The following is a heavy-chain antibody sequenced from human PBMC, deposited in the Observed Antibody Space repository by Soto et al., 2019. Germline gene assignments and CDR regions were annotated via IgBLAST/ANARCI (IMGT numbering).Heavy chain of an antibody. CDR3: ARVKNYDFWSGSRYYYGMDV. Sequence: SVKVSCKASGGTFSSYAISWVRQAPGQGLEWMGGIIPIFGTANYAQKFQGRVTITADESTSTAYMELSSLRSEDTAVYYCARVKNYDFWSGSRYYYGMDVWGQGTTVTVSS. CDR1: GGTFSSYA. D-gene: IGHD3-3*01. V-gene: IGHV1-69*13. CDR2: IIPIFGTA. J-gene: IGHJ6*02.